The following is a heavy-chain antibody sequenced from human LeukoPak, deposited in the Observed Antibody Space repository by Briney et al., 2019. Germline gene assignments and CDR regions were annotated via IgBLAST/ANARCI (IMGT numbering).Heavy chain of an antibody. D-gene: IGHD5-24*01. Sequence: PSETLSLTCAVYGGSFSGYYWSWIRQPPGKGLEWIGKINHSGSTNYNPSLKSRVTISVDTSKNQSSLTLSSVTAADTAVYYCARGTRWLQPYYFDYWGQGTLVTVSS. J-gene: IGHJ4*02. CDR3: ARGTRWLQPYYFDY. CDR2: INHSGST. CDR1: GGSFSGYY. V-gene: IGHV4-34*01.